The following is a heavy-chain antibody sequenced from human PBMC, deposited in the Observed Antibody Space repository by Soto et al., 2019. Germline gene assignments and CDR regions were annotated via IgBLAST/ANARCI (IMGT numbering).Heavy chain of an antibody. D-gene: IGHD4-17*01. CDR1: GYTFTSHD. J-gene: IGHJ4*02. CDR2: MNPNSGNT. V-gene: IGHV1-8*01. CDR3: ARWDYGYYARFDY. Sequence: QVQLVQSGAEVKKSGASVKVSCKASGYTFTSHDINWVRQATGQGLEWMGWMNPNSGNTGYAKKVQGRVTMTRNTSISTAYMELSSLRSEDTAVYYCARWDYGYYARFDYWGQGTLVTVSS.